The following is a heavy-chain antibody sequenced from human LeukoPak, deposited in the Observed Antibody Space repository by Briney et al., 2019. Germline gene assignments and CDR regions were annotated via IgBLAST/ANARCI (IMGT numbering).Heavy chain of an antibody. V-gene: IGHV3-30*03. Sequence: GRPLRLSCAASGFTFSSYGMHWVRQAPGKGLEWVAVMSYDGSKEYYADSVKGRFTISRDNSKNTLYLQMNSLRVEDTAVYYCLVWKHVFDRWGQGTLVTVSS. CDR2: MSYDGSKE. CDR3: LVWKHVFDR. D-gene: IGHD5/OR15-5a*01. CDR1: GFTFSSYG. J-gene: IGHJ5*02.